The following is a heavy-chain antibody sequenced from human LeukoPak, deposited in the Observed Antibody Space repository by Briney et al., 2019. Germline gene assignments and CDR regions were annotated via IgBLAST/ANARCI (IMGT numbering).Heavy chain of an antibody. CDR1: GYPFISFG. CDR2: ISAYNGKT. V-gene: IGHV1-18*01. D-gene: IGHD3-10*01. CDR3: ARDHEDVYGSGSYKL. Sequence: ASVKVSCKAAGYPFISFGISWVRQAPGQGLEWMGGISAYNGKTEFAQRFQDRVTMTTDTSTTTAYMELRSLRSDDTAMYYCARDHEDVYGSGSYKLWGQGTRVTVSS. J-gene: IGHJ4*02.